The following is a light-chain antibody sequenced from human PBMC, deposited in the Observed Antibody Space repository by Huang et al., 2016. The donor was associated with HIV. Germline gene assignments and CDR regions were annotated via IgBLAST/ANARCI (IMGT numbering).Light chain of an antibody. CDR2: GAS. Sequence: IQLTQSPSSLSASVGDTVTITCRASQGTGNYLAWYQQKPWKAPNLLIYGASSLQSGVPSRFIGSGSGTDFTLAISSLQPEDSATYYCQQVNTYPLTFGGGTKVVIK. CDR1: QGTGNY. CDR3: QQVNTYPLT. J-gene: IGKJ4*01. V-gene: IGKV1-9*01.